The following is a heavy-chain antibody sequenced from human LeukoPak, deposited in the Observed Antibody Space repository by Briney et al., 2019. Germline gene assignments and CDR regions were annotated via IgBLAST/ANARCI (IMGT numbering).Heavy chain of an antibody. V-gene: IGHV4-59*01. J-gene: IGHJ5*02. CDR3: AAVRSPGWFDP. CDR1: GGSISSFY. Sequence: SEILSLTCNVSGGSISSFYWSWIRQPPGKGLEWIGYIYYSGGTSYNPSLKSRVTMSLDTSKNQFSLKLSSVTAADTAMYFCAAVRSPGWFDPWGQGTLVTVSS. CDR2: IYYSGGT. D-gene: IGHD2-2*01.